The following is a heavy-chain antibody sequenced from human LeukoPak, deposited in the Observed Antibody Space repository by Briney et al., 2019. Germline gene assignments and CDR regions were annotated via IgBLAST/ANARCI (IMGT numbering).Heavy chain of an antibody. J-gene: IGHJ4*02. CDR2: IKQDGSEK. CDR1: GFTFSSYW. D-gene: IGHD6-19*01. Sequence: GGSLRLSCAASGFTFSSYWMRWVRQAPGKGLEWVANIKQDGSEKDYVDSVKGRFTISRDSSKKTLYLEMNSLRAEDTAVYYCAKDSSGWARDYWGQGTLVTVSS. CDR3: AKDSSGWARDY. V-gene: IGHV3-7*03.